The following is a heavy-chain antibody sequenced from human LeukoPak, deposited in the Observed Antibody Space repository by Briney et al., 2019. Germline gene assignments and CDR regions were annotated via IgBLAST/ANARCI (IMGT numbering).Heavy chain of an antibody. CDR1: GFSFSNYA. CDR2: IGGSGDSI. J-gene: IGHJ1*01. Sequence: PGGSLRLSCAASGFSFSNYAMSWVRQAPGKELEWVSGIGGSGDSIYYVDSVRGRFTVSRDNSRNTLHLQMNSLRAEDTAIYYCARDMDDYNALPPLFQHWGQGTLVTVSP. V-gene: IGHV3-23*01. D-gene: IGHD5-24*01. CDR3: ARDMDDYNALPPLFQH.